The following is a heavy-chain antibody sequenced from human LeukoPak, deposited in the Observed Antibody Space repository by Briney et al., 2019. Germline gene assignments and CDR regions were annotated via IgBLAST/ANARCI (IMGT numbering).Heavy chain of an antibody. V-gene: IGHV3-48*03. CDR1: GFTFSSYE. J-gene: IGHJ4*02. D-gene: IGHD6-13*01. CDR2: ISSSGSTI. CDR3: ARVIAAAGTGDY. Sequence: PGGSLRLSCAVSGFTFSSYEMNWVRQAPGKGLEWVSYISSSGSTIYYADSVKGRFTISRDNAKNSLYLQTNSLRAEDTAVYYCARVIAAAGTGDYWGQGTLVTVSS.